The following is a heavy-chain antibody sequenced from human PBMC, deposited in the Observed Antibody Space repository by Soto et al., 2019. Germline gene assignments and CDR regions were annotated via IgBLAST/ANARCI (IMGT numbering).Heavy chain of an antibody. CDR1: GFTFSSYG. CDR2: ISYDGSNK. Sequence: GGSLRLSCAASGFTFSSYGMHWARQAPGKGLEWVAVISYDGSNKYYADSVKGRFTISRDNSKNTLYLQMNSLRAEDTAVYYCAKDQTPYDFWSGYRYGPFDYWGQGTQV. J-gene: IGHJ4*02. CDR3: AKDQTPYDFWSGYRYGPFDY. D-gene: IGHD3-3*01. V-gene: IGHV3-30*18.